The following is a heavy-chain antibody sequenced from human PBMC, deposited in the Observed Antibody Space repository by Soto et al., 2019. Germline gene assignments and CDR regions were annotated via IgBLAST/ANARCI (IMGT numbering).Heavy chain of an antibody. CDR2: IYYSGST. Sequence: QVQLQESGPGLVKPSQTLSITCTVSGGSISSGGYYWSWIRQHPGKGQECIGYIYYSGSTYYNPSLKSGDTLSVHTSKNQFSLQLSAVTDADTAVYYWARVTDYWGQGTLVNVSS. V-gene: IGHV4-31*03. J-gene: IGHJ4*02. CDR1: GGSISSGGYY. CDR3: ARVTDY.